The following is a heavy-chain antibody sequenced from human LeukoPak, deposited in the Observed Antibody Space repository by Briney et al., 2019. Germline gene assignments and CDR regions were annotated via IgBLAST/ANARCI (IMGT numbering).Heavy chain of an antibody. D-gene: IGHD3-22*01. CDR3: ARLTDYYDTSGYYRNYNWFDP. V-gene: IGHV5-51*01. CDR1: GYSFTNYW. CDR2: VYPGASST. Sequence: GESLKISCKGSGYSFTNYWIAWVRQMPGKGLEWMGIVYPGASSTKYSPSFQGQVTISADRSINTAYLQWSSLTASDTAMYYCARLTDYYDTSGYYRNYNWFDPWGQGTLVTVSS. J-gene: IGHJ5*02.